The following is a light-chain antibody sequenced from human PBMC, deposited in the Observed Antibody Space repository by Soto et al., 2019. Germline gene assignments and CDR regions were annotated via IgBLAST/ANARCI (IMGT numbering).Light chain of an antibody. J-gene: IGLJ1*01. V-gene: IGLV2-14*01. CDR1: SSDIGGYNY. CDR3: SSYSDTGPFV. Sequence: QSDLTQPASVSGSPGQSITISCSGTSSDIGGYNYVSWYQQYPGRAPKLIIYEVRHRPSGISPRFSGSKSGNTASLTISGLQAEDEADYFCSSYSDTGPFVFGPGTKLTVL. CDR2: EVR.